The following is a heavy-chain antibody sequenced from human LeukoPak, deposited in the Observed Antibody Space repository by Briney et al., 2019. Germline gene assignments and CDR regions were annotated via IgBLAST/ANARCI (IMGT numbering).Heavy chain of an antibody. CDR3: ASPPIVGEGSDY. Sequence: GGSLRLSCAASGFTFSSYSMNWVRQAPGKGLEWVSSISSSSSYIYYADSVKGRFTISRDNAKNSLYLQMNSLRAEDTAVYYCASPPIVGEGSDYWGQGTLSPSPQ. V-gene: IGHV3-21*01. CDR2: ISSSSSYI. D-gene: IGHD2/OR15-2a*01. J-gene: IGHJ4*02. CDR1: GFTFSSYS.